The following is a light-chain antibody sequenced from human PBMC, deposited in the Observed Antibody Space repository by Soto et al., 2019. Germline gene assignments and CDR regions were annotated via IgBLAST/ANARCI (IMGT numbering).Light chain of an antibody. CDR1: QPIGIY. V-gene: IGKV1-39*01. J-gene: IGKJ2*01. Sequence: DIHMTQSPSSLSASVGDRVTISCRASQPIGIYLNWYQQKPGKAPSLLISGASSVQAGVPSRFSGRGSGTDFTLTISGLLLEDFATYYCQQSYSKPPTFGQGTKLDIK. CDR2: GAS. CDR3: QQSYSKPPT.